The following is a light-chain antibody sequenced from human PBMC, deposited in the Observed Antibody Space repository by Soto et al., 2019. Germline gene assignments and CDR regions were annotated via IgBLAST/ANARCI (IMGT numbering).Light chain of an antibody. J-gene: IGKJ2*01. CDR3: QHYGTSPPFT. Sequence: EIVLTQSPATLSSSPGERATLSCRASQSVSSYLAWYQQKPGQAPRLLIYGASSRATGIPDRFSGSGSGTDFILTISRLEPEDFAVYYCQHYGTSPPFTFGRGTKLEIK. V-gene: IGKV3-20*01. CDR1: QSVSSY. CDR2: GAS.